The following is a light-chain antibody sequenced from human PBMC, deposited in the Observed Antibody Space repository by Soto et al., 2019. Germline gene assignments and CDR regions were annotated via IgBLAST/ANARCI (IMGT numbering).Light chain of an antibody. Sequence: SLLTQPAPVSWSPGQSITLSLTGNSSGIGGYKYVSWYQQHPGKAPKLMIYDVSNRPSGVSNRFSGSKSGNTATLTISGLQGEDEAEYYCSSYTGGSTYVFGTGTKVTVL. CDR2: DVS. J-gene: IGLJ1*01. CDR1: SSGIGGYKY. V-gene: IGLV2-14*01. CDR3: SSYTGGSTYV.